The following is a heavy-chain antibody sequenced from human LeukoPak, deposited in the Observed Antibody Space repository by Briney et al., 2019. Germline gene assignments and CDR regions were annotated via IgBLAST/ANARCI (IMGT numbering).Heavy chain of an antibody. Sequence: GGSLRLSCAASEFTFSTYAMNWVRQAPGKGLEWVSGISAAGGSAYYADSVKGRFTGSRDNSKYTVYLQMNSLRAEDTAVYYCAKDNDSSGYSPDAFDIWGQGTMVTVSS. J-gene: IGHJ3*02. V-gene: IGHV3-23*01. D-gene: IGHD3-22*01. CDR3: AKDNDSSGYSPDAFDI. CDR2: ISAAGGSA. CDR1: EFTFSTYA.